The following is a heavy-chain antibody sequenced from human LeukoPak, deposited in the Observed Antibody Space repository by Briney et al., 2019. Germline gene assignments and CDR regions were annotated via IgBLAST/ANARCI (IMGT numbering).Heavy chain of an antibody. CDR1: GGSISSSSYC. Sequence: SETLSLTCTVPGGSISSSSYCCDWIRRPPGKGLEWIGSMCFSGNTYHNPSLKSRVTVSAETSKNQFSLRLSSVTVADTAVYFCARRRGYSDQLDYWGQGTLVTVSS. V-gene: IGHV4-39*01. D-gene: IGHD1-1*01. CDR3: ARRRGYSDQLDY. CDR2: MCFSGNT. J-gene: IGHJ4*02.